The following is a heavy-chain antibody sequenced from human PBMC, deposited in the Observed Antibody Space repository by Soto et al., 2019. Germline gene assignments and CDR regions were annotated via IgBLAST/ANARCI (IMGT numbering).Heavy chain of an antibody. V-gene: IGHV3-66*01. CDR3: ARALLPPAAFEI. CDR2: IYSGGST. Sequence: EVQLVESGGGLVQPGGSLRLSCAASGFTVSSNYMSWVRQAPGKGLEWVSVIYSGGSTYYADSVKGRFTISRDNSKNTLYLPMTSLRAEYTAVYYCARALLPPAAFEIWGQGTMVTVSS. CDR1: GFTVSSNY. J-gene: IGHJ3*02.